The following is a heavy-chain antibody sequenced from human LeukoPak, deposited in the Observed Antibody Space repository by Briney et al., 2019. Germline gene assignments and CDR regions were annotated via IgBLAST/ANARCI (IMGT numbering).Heavy chain of an antibody. V-gene: IGHV4-34*01. CDR1: GVSFSGYY. CDR2: INHSGST. D-gene: IGHD3-10*01. J-gene: IGHJ4*02. CDR3: ARGEGSGSYMSYFDY. Sequence: KPSETLSLTCAVYGVSFSGYYWSWIRQPPGKGLEWIGEINHSGSTNYNPSLESRVTISEDMSKNQFSLKLSSVTAADTAFYYCARGEGSGSYMSYFDYWGQGALVTVSS.